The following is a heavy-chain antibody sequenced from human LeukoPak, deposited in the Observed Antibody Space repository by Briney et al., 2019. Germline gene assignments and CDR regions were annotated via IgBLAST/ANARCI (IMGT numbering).Heavy chain of an antibody. CDR1: GFTFSSYG. D-gene: IGHD5-12*01. CDR2: IRYDGSNK. CDR3: AKVSRTHSPGSGGYESH. V-gene: IGHV3-30*02. Sequence: GRSLRLSCAASGFTFSSYGMHWVRQAPGKGLEWVAFIRYDGSNKYYADSVKGRFTISRDNSKNTLYLQMNSLRAEDTAVYYCAKVSRTHSPGSGGYESHWGQGTLVTVSS. J-gene: IGHJ4*02.